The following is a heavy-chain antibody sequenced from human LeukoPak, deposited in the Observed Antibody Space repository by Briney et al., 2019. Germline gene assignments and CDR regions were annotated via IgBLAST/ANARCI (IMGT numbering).Heavy chain of an antibody. V-gene: IGHV1-18*01. D-gene: IGHD6-13*01. CDR2: ISNFDGDT. Sequence: SLTLSCKASGRLFSSYGIAWVRQAPGEGLEWLGWISNFDGDTKVAENLQGRVTLTTDTSTSTAYMELRSRKSDDTAVYYCVRARGCSNCLLTDGFDSWGQGRTVTISS. J-gene: IGHJ3*01. CDR1: GRLFSSYG. CDR3: VRARGCSNCLLTDGFDS.